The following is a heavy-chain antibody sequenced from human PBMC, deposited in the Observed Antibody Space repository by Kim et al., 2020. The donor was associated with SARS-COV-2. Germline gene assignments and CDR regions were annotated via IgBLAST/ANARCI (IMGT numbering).Heavy chain of an antibody. V-gene: IGHV4-59*08. CDR3: ARYSPRLRYFDWGAFDI. CDR2: IYYSGST. Sequence: SETLSLTCTVSGGSISSYYWSWIRQPPGKGLEWIGYIYYSGSTNYNPSLKSRVTISVDTSKNQFSLKLSSVTAADTAVYYCARYSPRLRYFDWGAFDIWGQGTMVTVSS. J-gene: IGHJ3*02. CDR1: GGSISSYY. D-gene: IGHD3-9*01.